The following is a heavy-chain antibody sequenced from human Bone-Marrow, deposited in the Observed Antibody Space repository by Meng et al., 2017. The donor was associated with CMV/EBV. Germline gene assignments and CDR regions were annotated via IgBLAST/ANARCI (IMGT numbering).Heavy chain of an antibody. D-gene: IGHD6-13*01. J-gene: IGHJ6*02. CDR1: GFTFSDYY. CDR2: ISSSGSTI. V-gene: IGHV3-11*01. CDR3: AKDVSRSHRYGMDV. Sequence: GESLKISCAASGFTFSDYYMSWIRQAPGKGLEWVSYISSSGSTIYYADSVKGRFTISRDNAKNSLYLQMNSLRGEDTALYYCAKDVSRSHRYGMDVWGQGTTVTVSS.